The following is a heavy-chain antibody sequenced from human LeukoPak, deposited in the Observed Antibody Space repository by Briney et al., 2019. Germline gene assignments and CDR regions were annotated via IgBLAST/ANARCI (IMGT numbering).Heavy chain of an antibody. CDR1: GFTFDDYG. CDR2: INWNGGSI. D-gene: IGHD2-21*01. V-gene: IGHV3-20*04. J-gene: IGHJ6*03. Sequence: GGSLRLSCAGSGFTFDDYGMSWVRQAPGKGLEWVSGINWNGGSIGYADSVKGRFTISRDNAKNSLYLQMNSLRAEDTAVYFCARYSEVYYYVDVWGTGTTVTVSS. CDR3: ARYSEVYYYVDV.